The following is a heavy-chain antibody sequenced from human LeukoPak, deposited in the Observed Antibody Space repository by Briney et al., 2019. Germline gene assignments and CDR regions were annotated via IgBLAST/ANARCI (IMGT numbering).Heavy chain of an antibody. CDR1: GGTFSSYA. CDR3: ARVARFLEWLLPSLNYGMDV. J-gene: IGHJ6*02. CDR2: IIPIFGTA. V-gene: IGHV1-69*01. D-gene: IGHD3-3*01. Sequence: ASVKVSCKASGGTFSSYAISWVRQAPGQGLEWMGGIIPIFGTASYAQKFQGRVTITADESTSTAYMELSSLRSEDTAVYYCARVARFLEWLLPSLNYGMDVWGQGTTVTVSS.